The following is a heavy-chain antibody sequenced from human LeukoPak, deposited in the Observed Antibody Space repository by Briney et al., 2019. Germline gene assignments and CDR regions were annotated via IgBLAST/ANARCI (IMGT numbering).Heavy chain of an antibody. CDR3: ARDRYCVSTNCLYDC. D-gene: IGHD2-2*01. Sequence: PGGSLRLSCAASGFTSSDYTMNWVRRSPGKGLEWVSGISVSDDSTYYVDSVKGRFTISRDKSNNMLYLQMNSLRAEDTAVYFCARDRYCVSTNCLYDCWGQGTPVTVSS. CDR1: GFTSSDYT. V-gene: IGHV3-23*01. J-gene: IGHJ4*02. CDR2: ISVSDDST.